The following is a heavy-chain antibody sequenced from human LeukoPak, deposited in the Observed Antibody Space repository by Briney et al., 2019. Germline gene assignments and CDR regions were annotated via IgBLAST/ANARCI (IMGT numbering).Heavy chain of an antibody. CDR1: GYRFTGYY. V-gene: IGHV1-2*02. CDR3: ARDPGHDTSNYGGLDF. D-gene: IGHD4-11*01. CDR2: INPKSGDP. J-gene: IGHJ4*02. Sequence: ASVKVSCKTSGYRFTGYYMHWVRQAPGQGLEWMGWINPKSGDPIYVQKFQGGVTLTRDTSIDAVYLELSSLKSDDTAVYYCARDPGHDTSNYGGLDFWGQGTLVTVSS.